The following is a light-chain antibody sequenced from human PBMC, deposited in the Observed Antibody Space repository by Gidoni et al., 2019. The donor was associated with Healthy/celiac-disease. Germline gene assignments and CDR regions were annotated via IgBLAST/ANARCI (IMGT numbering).Light chain of an antibody. CDR3: QQYGSTPRVT. CDR2: GAS. CDR1: QSVSSSY. Sequence: EIVLTQSPGTLSLSPGERATLSCRASQSVSSSYLAWYQQKPGQAPRLLIYGASSRAPGIPDRFSGSGSGTDFTLTISRLEPEDVAVDYCQQYGSTPRVTFGQGTRLEIK. V-gene: IGKV3-20*01. J-gene: IGKJ5*01.